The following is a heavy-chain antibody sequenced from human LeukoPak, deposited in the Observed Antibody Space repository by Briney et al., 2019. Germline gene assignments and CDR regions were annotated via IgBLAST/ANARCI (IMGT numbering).Heavy chain of an antibody. D-gene: IGHD6-19*01. J-gene: IGHJ3*02. CDR1: GGSISSYY. Sequence: SETLPLTCTVSGGSISSYYWSWIRQPAGKGLEWIGRIYTSGSTNYNPSLKSRVTMSVDTSKNQFSLKLSSVTAADTAVYYCARSLAVAGTAGAFDIWGQGTMVTVSS. CDR2: IYTSGST. CDR3: ARSLAVAGTAGAFDI. V-gene: IGHV4-4*07.